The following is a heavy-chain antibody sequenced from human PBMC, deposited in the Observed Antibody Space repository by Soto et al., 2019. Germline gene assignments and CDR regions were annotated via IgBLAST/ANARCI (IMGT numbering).Heavy chain of an antibody. CDR2: ITYEGSNT. CDR1: GFMFPNFG. V-gene: IGHV3-30*18. J-gene: IGHJ6*02. CDR3: AKARGANNWANYYGLDV. Sequence: QVQLVESGGGVVQPGRSLRLSCAASGFMFPNFGRHWVRQAPGKGLEWLALITYEGSNTHYADAVKGRFTISRDNGKNTVSLQMDNLRTEDAAIYYCAKARGANNWANYYGLDVWGQGTTVTVS. D-gene: IGHD1-1*01.